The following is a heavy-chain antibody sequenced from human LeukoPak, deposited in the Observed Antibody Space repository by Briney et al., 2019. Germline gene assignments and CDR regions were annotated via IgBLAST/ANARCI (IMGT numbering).Heavy chain of an antibody. D-gene: IGHD5-18*01. CDR2: INPSGGST. V-gene: IGHV1-46*01. Sequence: GASVKVSCKASGYTFTSYYMHWVRQAPGQGLEWMGIINPSGGSTSYAQKFQGRVTMTRDTSTSTAYMELSSLRSEDTAVYYCARDLYGTAMGGPFDCWGQGTLVTVSS. J-gene: IGHJ4*02. CDR3: ARDLYGTAMGGPFDC. CDR1: GYTFTSYY.